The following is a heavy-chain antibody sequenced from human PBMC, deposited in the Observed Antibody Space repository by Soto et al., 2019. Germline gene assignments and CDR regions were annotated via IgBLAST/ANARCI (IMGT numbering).Heavy chain of an antibody. CDR3: ARDGSYCSGGSCYSFDF. CDR2: INAGNGNT. J-gene: IGHJ4*02. D-gene: IGHD2-15*01. Sequence: QVLLVQSGAEVEKPGASVKVSCTASGYRFTNYAMHWVRQAPGQSLEWMGWINAGNGNTKYSQRFQGRVTITRDTSASTAYMELSSLRSEDTAVYYCARDGSYCSGGSCYSFDFWGQGTLVTVSS. CDR1: GYRFTNYA. V-gene: IGHV1-3*01.